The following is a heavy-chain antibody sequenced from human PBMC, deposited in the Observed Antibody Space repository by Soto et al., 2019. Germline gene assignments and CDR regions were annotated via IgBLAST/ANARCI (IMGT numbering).Heavy chain of an antibody. CDR2: IHSDGSTT. CDR1: GFTFSEYW. D-gene: IGHD3-22*01. V-gene: IGHV3-74*01. CDR3: ARENSRSYHFDY. Sequence: EVQLVESGGGLVQPGGSLRLSCGASGFTFSEYWMHWVRQAPGKGLVWVSRIHSDGSTTNYADPVKVRFTISRDNAKNTLFLQMNSLRAEDTAVYYCARENSRSYHFDYWGPGILVTVSS. J-gene: IGHJ4*02.